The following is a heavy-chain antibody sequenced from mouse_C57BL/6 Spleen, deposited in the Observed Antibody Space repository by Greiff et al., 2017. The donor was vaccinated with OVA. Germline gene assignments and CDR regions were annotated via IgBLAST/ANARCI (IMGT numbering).Heavy chain of an antibody. CDR3: ARRGAYYGSSYWYFDV. Sequence: QVQLQQSGAELMKPGASVKLSCKATGYTFTGYWIEWVKQRPGHGLEWIGEILPGSGSTNYNEKFKGKATFTADTSSNTAYMQLSSLTTEDSAIYYCARRGAYYGSSYWYFDVWGTGTTVTVSS. CDR2: ILPGSGST. V-gene: IGHV1-9*01. D-gene: IGHD1-1*01. J-gene: IGHJ1*03. CDR1: GYTFTGYW.